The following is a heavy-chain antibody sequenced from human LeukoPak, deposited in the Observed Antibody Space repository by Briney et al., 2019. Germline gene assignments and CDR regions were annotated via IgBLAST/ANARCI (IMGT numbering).Heavy chain of an antibody. V-gene: IGHV1-18*01. CDR3: ARDGSRGYSYGSLTNNYYYYYMDV. CDR1: GYSFTNYG. J-gene: IGHJ6*03. CDR2: ISPYNGNT. D-gene: IGHD5-18*01. Sequence: ASVKVSCKAFGYSFTNYGITWVRQAPGQGLEWMGGISPYNGNTKDAQKIQGRGTMTTDTSTRTIYMELRSLRPDDTAVYYCARDGSRGYSYGSLTNNYYYYYMDVWGKGTTVTISS.